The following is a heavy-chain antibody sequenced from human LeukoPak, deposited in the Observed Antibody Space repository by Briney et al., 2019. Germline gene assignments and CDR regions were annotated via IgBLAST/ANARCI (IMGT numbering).Heavy chain of an antibody. CDR3: ARVGGLRFLDWSRRAFDI. V-gene: IGHV4-34*01. Sequence: SETLSLTCAVYGGSFSGYYWSWIRQPPGRGLEWIGEINHSGSTNYNPSLKSRVTISVDTSKNQFSLKLSSVTAADTAVYYCARVGGLRFLDWSRRAFDIWGKGTMVTVSS. CDR2: INHSGST. J-gene: IGHJ3*02. CDR1: GGSFSGYY. D-gene: IGHD3-3*01.